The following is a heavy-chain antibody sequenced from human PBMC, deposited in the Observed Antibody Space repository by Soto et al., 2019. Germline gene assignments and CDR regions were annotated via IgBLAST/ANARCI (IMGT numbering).Heavy chain of an antibody. J-gene: IGHJ4*02. D-gene: IGHD2-8*01. V-gene: IGHV3-73*01. CDR1: GFTFSGSA. CDR2: IRSKTKGSAT. Sequence: GGSLRLSCAASGFTFSGSAVHWVRQASGKGLEWVGRIRSKTKGSATAYAASVKGRFTISRDDSNNTACLHMSSLKTEDTALYYCTSPAKVGDTVFLNELWGQGXLVTVYS. CDR3: TSPAKVGDTVFLNEL.